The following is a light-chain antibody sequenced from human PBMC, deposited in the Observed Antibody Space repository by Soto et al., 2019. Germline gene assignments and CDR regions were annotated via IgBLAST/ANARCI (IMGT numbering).Light chain of an antibody. CDR2: DAS. V-gene: IGKV3-11*01. J-gene: IGKJ4*01. CDR1: QSVSSY. Sequence: EIVLTQSPATLSLSPGEIATLSFSASQSVSSYLAWYQQKPGQAPRLLIYDASNRATGIPARFSGSGSGTDFTLTISSLEPEDFAVYYCQQRSNWPPLTFGGGT. CDR3: QQRSNWPPLT.